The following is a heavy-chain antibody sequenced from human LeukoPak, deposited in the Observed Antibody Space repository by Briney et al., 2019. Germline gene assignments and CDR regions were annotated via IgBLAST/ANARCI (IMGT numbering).Heavy chain of an antibody. CDR2: IKEDGSEK. CDR3: AKDRLRFSY. J-gene: IGHJ4*02. CDR1: GFTFISSW. V-gene: IGHV3-7*03. Sequence: GGSLRLSCAASGFTFISSWMSWVRQAPGKGLEWVANIKEDGSEKYYVDSVKGRFTISRDNAKNSLSLQMSSLRAEDTAVYYCAKDRLRFSYWGQGTLVTVSS. D-gene: IGHD3-16*01.